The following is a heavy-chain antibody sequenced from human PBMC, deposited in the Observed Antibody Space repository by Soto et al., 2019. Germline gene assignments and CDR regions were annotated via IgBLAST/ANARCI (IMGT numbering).Heavy chain of an antibody. J-gene: IGHJ6*02. CDR1: GGTFSSYA. Sequence: QVQLVQSGAEVKKPGSSVKVSCKASGGTFSSYAISWVRQAPGQGLEWMGGIIPIFGTANYAQKFQGRVTITADKSTSTIYMEVSSLRSEDTAVYYFARVFDGADRYYNYGMDVWGQGTTVTVS. CDR3: ARVFDGADRYYNYGMDV. CDR2: IIPIFGTA. D-gene: IGHD6-6*01. V-gene: IGHV1-69*06.